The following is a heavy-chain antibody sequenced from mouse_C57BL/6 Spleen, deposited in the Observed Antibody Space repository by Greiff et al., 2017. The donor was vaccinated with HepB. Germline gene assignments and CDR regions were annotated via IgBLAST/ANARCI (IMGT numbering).Heavy chain of an antibody. CDR2: IDPSDSYT. CDR1: GYTFTSYW. CDR3: ARGEDY. V-gene: IGHV1-50*01. J-gene: IGHJ4*01. Sequence: QVQLKQPGAELVKPGASVKLSCKASGYTFTSYWMQWVKQRPGQGLEWIGEIDPSDSYTNYNQKFKGKATLTVDTSSSTAYMQLSSLTSEDSAVYYCARGEDYWGQGTSVTVSS.